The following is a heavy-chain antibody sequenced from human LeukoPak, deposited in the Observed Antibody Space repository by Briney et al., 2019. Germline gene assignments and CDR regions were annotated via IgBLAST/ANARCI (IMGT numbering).Heavy chain of an antibody. CDR1: GGSISSGSYY. CDR2: IYYSGST. V-gene: IGHV4-39*01. D-gene: IGHD3-10*01. J-gene: IGHJ6*02. CDR3: ARDYYGSGSYYYYYYYGMDV. Sequence: SETLSLTCTVSGGSISSGSYYWGWIRQPPGKGLEWIGSIYYSGSTYYNPSLKSRVTISVDTSKNQFSLKLSSVTAADTAVYYCARDYYGSGSYYYYYYYGMDVWGQGTTVTVSS.